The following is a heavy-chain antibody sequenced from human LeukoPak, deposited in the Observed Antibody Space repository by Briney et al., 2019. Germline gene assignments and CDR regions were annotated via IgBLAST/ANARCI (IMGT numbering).Heavy chain of an antibody. CDR3: ARDAGQQLNYFDY. CDR1: GYTFTSYG. CDR2: ISAYNGNT. V-gene: IGHV1-18*01. J-gene: IGHJ4*02. D-gene: IGHD6-13*01. Sequence: ASVKVSCKASGYTFTSYGISWVRQAPGQGLEWMGWISAYNGNTNYAQKLQGRVTMTTGTSTSTAYMELESLRSDDTAVYYCARDAGQQLNYFDYWGQGTLVTVSS.